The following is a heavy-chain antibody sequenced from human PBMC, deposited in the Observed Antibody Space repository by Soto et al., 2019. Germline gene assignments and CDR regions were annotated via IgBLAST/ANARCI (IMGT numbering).Heavy chain of an antibody. CDR1: GFSFSSYW. D-gene: IGHD2-15*01. CDR2: INGDGSVT. J-gene: IGHJ6*03. Sequence: HPGGSLRLSCAESGFSFSSYWIHWVRQAPGEGPVWVSRINGDGSVTTYADSVKGRFTITRDNAKNTLYLQMNSLRAEETAVYYCARSGYCSGAGCYSDYYYMDVWGKGTTVTVSS. V-gene: IGHV3-74*03. CDR3: ARSGYCSGAGCYSDYYYMDV.